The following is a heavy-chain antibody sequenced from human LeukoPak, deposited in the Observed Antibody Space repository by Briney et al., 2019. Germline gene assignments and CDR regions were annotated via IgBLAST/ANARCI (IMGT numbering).Heavy chain of an antibody. Sequence: SETLSLTCAVSGVSISTSEWWIWVRQPPGQGLEWIGEIHRDGRTRYNPSLTSRVTMSMDYSKNQFSLNVRFVTAADTAIYYCGKTDIYFNPIDYWGPGSLVTVSS. J-gene: IGHJ4*02. CDR2: IHRDGRT. D-gene: IGHD3-9*01. CDR1: GVSISTSEW. CDR3: GKTDIYFNPIDY. V-gene: IGHV4-4*02.